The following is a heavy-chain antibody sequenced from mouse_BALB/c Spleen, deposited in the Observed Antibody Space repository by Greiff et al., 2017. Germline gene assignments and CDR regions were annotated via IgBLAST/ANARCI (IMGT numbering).Heavy chain of an antibody. CDR2: ISSGGST. V-gene: IGHV5-6-5*01. J-gene: IGHJ2*02. D-gene: IGHD1-2*01. CDR3: GRDGVFYYMDY. CDR1: GFTFSSYA. Sequence: DVKLVESGGGLVKPGGSLKLSCAASGFTFSSYAMSWVRQTPEKRLEWVASISSGGSTYYPDRVKGRITTSRDNARNILYLQMSSLRSEDTAMYYCGRDGVFYYMDYWGQGTSLTVSS.